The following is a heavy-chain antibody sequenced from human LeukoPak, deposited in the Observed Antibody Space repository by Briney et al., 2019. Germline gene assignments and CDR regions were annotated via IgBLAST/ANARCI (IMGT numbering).Heavy chain of an antibody. CDR3: ARDRYDFWSGSYTGPDY. CDR1: GYTFTSYG. Sequence: ASVKASCKASGYTFTSYGISWVRQAPGQGLEWMGWISAYNGNTNYAQKLQGRVTMTTDTSTSTAYMELRSLRSDDTAVYYCARDRYDFWSGSYTGPDYWGQGTLVTVSS. V-gene: IGHV1-18*01. CDR2: ISAYNGNT. D-gene: IGHD3-3*01. J-gene: IGHJ4*02.